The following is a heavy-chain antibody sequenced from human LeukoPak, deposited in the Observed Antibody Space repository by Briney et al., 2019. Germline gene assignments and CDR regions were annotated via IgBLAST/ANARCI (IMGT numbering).Heavy chain of an antibody. CDR2: IYPGDSDT. V-gene: IGHV5-51*01. CDR3: ARQDDFWTGLNY. CDR1: GYSFTSHW. Sequence: GESLKISCKASGYSFTSHWIAWVRQMPGKGLEWMGIIYPGDSDTKYSPSFQGQVTISADKSIFTALLQWSSLKASDTAIYYCARQDDFWTGLNYWGQGTLVTVSS. D-gene: IGHD3/OR15-3a*01. J-gene: IGHJ4*02.